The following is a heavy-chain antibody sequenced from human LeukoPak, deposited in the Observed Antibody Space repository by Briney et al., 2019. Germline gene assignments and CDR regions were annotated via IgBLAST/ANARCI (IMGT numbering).Heavy chain of an antibody. V-gene: IGHV4-59*01. Sequence: SETLSLTCTVSGGSISSYYWSWIRQPAGKGLEWIGYIYYSGSTNYNPSLRSRVTFSIDTSKNQCSLKLTSVTAADTAVYYCARMGGITMIRGVLSAFDIWGQGTAVTVSS. CDR2: IYYSGST. J-gene: IGHJ3*02. CDR1: GGSISSYY. CDR3: ARMGGITMIRGVLSAFDI. D-gene: IGHD3-10*01.